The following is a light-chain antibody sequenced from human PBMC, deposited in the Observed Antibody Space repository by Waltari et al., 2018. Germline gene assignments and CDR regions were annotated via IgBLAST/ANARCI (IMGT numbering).Light chain of an antibody. CDR1: QSCLSGADNKNY. V-gene: IGKV4-1*01. CDR2: WAS. Sequence: DLVIRQSPDSLTVSLGERATINCKSSQSCLSGADNKNYLAWYQQKPGQPPKVLISWASTRESGVPDRFSGSGSGTDFTLTISSLQAEDVASYYCQEYYDTVWSFGQGTKVEI. J-gene: IGKJ1*01. CDR3: QEYYDTVWS.